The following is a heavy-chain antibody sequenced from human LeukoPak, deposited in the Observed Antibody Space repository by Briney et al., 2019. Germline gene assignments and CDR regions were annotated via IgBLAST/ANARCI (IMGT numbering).Heavy chain of an antibody. D-gene: IGHD4-17*01. J-gene: IGHJ3*02. CDR2: ISAYNGNT. CDR1: AYTFTSYG. CDR3: ARMGDYGDYYDAFDI. Sequence: ASVKVSCKASAYTFTSYGISWVRQAPGQGLEWMGWISAYNGNTNYAQKLQGRVTMTTDTSTSTAYMELRSLRSDDTAVYYCARMGDYGDYYDAFDIWGQGTMVTVSS. V-gene: IGHV1-18*01.